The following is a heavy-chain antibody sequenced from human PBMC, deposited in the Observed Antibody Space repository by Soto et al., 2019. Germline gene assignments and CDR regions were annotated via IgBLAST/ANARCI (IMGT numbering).Heavy chain of an antibody. CDR1: GFTFSSYG. CDR3: ARDGGGYGGAFFDY. CDR2: IWYDGSNK. V-gene: IGHV3-33*01. J-gene: IGHJ4*02. D-gene: IGHD5-12*01. Sequence: QVQLVESGGGVVQPGRSLRLSCAASGFTFSSYGMHWVRQAPGKGLEWVAVIWYDGSNKYYADSVKGRFTISRDNSKNTLYLQMNRLRAEDTAVYYCARDGGGYGGAFFDYWGQGTLVTVSS.